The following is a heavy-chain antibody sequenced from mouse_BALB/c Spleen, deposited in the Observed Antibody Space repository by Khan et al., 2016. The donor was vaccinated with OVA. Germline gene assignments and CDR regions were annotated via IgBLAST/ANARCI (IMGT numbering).Heavy chain of an antibody. CDR1: GYTFTSYW. Sequence: VQLQQSGAELVKAGASVKMSCKASGYTFTSYWMHWVKQRLGQGLEWFAETNPTNGRTYYNEKFKSKATLTVDKSSSTAYMLLSGPPFADSAVYYCARIKKIVATYFDYWGQGTTLTGSS. J-gene: IGHJ2*01. CDR2: TNPTNGRT. V-gene: IGHV1S81*02. D-gene: IGHD1-1*01. CDR3: ARIKKIVATYFDY.